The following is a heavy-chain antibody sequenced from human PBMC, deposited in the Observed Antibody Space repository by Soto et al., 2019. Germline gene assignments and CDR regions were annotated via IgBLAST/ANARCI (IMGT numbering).Heavy chain of an antibody. J-gene: IGHJ6*02. CDR3: TTPLVDTAMVYYYYYYGMDV. CDR2: IKSKTDGGTT. CDR1: GFTFSNAW. V-gene: IGHV3-15*07. Sequence: GGSPRLSCAASGFTFSNAWMNWFRQAPGKGLEWVGRIKSKTDGGTTDYAAPVKGRFTISRDDSKNTLYLQMNSLKTEDTAVYYCTTPLVDTAMVYYYYYYGMDVWGQGTTVTVSS. D-gene: IGHD5-18*01.